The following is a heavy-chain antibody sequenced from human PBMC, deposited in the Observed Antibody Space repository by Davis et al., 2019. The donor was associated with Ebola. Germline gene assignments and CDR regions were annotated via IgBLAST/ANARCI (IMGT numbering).Heavy chain of an antibody. CDR3: ARDHSIGL. CDR1: GFTFSSYA. Sequence: GESLKISCAASGFTFSSYAMHWVRQAPGKGLEYVSAISSNGGSTYYANSVKGRFTISRDNSKNTLYLQMGSLRAEDTAVYYCARDHSIGLWGQGTLVTVSS. CDR2: ISSNGGST. D-gene: IGHD5-18*01. J-gene: IGHJ4*02. V-gene: IGHV3-64*01.